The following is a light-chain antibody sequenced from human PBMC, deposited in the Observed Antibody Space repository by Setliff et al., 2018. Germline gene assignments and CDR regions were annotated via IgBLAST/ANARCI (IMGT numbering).Light chain of an antibody. V-gene: IGLV2-23*02. CDR2: DFK. Sequence: QSALTQPASVSGSPGQSITISCTGTSRDVGYYNLVSWYQQHPGKAPKVILYDFKTRPSGVSDRFSGSKSGNTASLTISGLQAEDEADYYCCSYAGGSAFAFGTGTKV. CDR1: SRDVGYYNL. J-gene: IGLJ1*01. CDR3: CSYAGGSAFA.